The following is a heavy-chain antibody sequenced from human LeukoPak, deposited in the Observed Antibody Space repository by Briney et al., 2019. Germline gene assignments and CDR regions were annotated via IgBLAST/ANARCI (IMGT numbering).Heavy chain of an antibody. J-gene: IGHJ5*01. V-gene: IGHV3-33*01. CDR2: IFYDGSKT. CDR1: GFTFSDFG. Sequence: SGRSLRLSCAASGFTFSDFGLHWVRQAPGKGLEWVAVIFYDGSKTYYADSVRGRLTISRDNSKNTLYLQMNSLRAEDTALYFCARDQRSSWYDFWGQGTLVTVSS. D-gene: IGHD1-26*01. CDR3: ARDQRSSWYDF.